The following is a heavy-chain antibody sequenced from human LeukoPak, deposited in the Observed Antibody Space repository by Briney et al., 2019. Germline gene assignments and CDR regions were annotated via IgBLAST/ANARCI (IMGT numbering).Heavy chain of an antibody. CDR2: IIPIFGTA. Sequence: AASVKVSCKASGGTFSSYAISWVRQAPGQGLEWMGGIIPIFGTANYAQKFQGRVTITADDSTTAYMELRSLRSEDTAVYYCARDHGITRVGGPEEFYDKYYGMDVWGQGTTVTVSS. CDR3: ARDHGITRVGGPEEFYDKYYGMDV. CDR1: GGTFSSYA. V-gene: IGHV1-69*13. D-gene: IGHD3-10*01. J-gene: IGHJ6*02.